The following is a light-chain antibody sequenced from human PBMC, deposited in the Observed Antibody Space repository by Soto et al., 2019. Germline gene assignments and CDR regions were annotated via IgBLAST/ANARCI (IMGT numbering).Light chain of an antibody. CDR3: CSYAGSRNPL. Sequence: QSALTQPASVSGSPGQSITISCTGTSSDIGSYNLVSWYQQHPGKAPKLMIYEGSKRPSGVSNRFSGSKSGNTASLTVSGLQAEDEADYYCCSYAGSRNPLFCGGTKLTVL. CDR2: EGS. CDR1: SSDIGSYNL. V-gene: IGLV2-23*01. J-gene: IGLJ2*01.